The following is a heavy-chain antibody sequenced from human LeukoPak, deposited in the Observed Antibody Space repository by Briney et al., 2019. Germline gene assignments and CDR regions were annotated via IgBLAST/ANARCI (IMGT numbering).Heavy chain of an antibody. D-gene: IGHD3-10*02. CDR2: ISTSSSYI. CDR1: GFTFNRYN. V-gene: IGHV3-21*01. J-gene: IGHJ6*04. Sequence: GGSLRLSCAASGFTFNRYNMNWVRRAPGKGLEWVSSISTSSSYIYYADSVRGRFTISRDNSKNTLYLQMNSLRAEDTAVYYCAELGITMIGGVWGKGTTVTISS. CDR3: AELGITMIGGV.